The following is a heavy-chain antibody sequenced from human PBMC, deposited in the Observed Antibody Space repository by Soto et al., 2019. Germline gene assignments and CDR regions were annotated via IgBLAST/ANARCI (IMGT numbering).Heavy chain of an antibody. D-gene: IGHD3-10*01. CDR3: ARESITMVRGVDY. J-gene: IGHJ4*02. V-gene: IGHV3-33*01. Sequence: QVQLVESGGGVVQPGRSLRLSCAASGFTFSSYGMHWVRQAPGKGLEWVAVIWYDGSNKYYADSVKGRFTISRDNSKSPLYLQMTSLRAEDTAVYYCARESITMVRGVDYWGQGTLVTVSS. CDR1: GFTFSSYG. CDR2: IWYDGSNK.